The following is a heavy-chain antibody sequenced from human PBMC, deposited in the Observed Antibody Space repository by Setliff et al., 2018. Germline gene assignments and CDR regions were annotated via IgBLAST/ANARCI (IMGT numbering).Heavy chain of an antibody. CDR2: INHSGST. CDR3: ARDRQYCSSPTCYSSYFYYYGMDV. J-gene: IGHJ6*02. Sequence: PSETLSLTCAVSGGSISSSNWWSWVRQPPGKGLEWIGEINHSGSTNYNPSLKSRVTISVDTSKNQFSLKLSSVTAADTAVYYCARDRQYCSSPTCYSSYFYYYGMDVWGQGTTVTVSS. D-gene: IGHD2-2*02. V-gene: IGHV4-4*02. CDR1: GGSISSSNW.